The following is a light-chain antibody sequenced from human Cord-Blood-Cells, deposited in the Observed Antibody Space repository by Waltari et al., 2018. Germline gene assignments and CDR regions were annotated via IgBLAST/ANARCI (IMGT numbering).Light chain of an antibody. V-gene: IGKV1-13*02. J-gene: IGKJ2*01. CDR2: DAS. CDR1: QGISNA. CDR3: QQFNSYPQT. Sequence: AIQFTQSPSSLSSSVGGRVHITRRGSQGISNALAWYQPKPGKAPKLLLYDASSLESGVPSRFSGSASGTDFTLTISSLQPEDFATHCCQQFNSYPQTFGQGTKLEIK.